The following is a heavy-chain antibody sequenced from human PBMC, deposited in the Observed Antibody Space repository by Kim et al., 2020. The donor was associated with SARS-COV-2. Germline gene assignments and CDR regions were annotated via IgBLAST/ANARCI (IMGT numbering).Heavy chain of an antibody. CDR3: ARGRGTVVTPWSRTGPPRHQYYFDY. J-gene: IGHJ4*02. CDR1: GGSFSGYY. Sequence: SETLSLTCAVYGGSFSGYYWSWIRQPPGKGLEWIGEINHSGSTNYNPSLKSRVTISVDTSKNQFSLKLSSVTAADTAVYYCARGRGTVVTPWSRTGPPRHQYYFDYWGQGTLVTVSS. V-gene: IGHV4-34*01. CDR2: INHSGST. D-gene: IGHD2-15*01.